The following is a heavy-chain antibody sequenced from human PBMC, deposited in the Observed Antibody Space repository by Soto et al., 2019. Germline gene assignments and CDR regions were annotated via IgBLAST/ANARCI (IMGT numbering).Heavy chain of an antibody. CDR3: ARDLYYDSSGYYFDY. CDR2: IWYDGSNK. Sequence: VGSLRLSCAASGFTFSSYGMHWVRQAPGKGLEWVAVIWYDGSNKYYADSVKGRFTISRDNSKNTLYLQMNSLRAEDTAVYYCARDLYYDSSGYYFDYWGQGTLVTVSS. CDR1: GFTFSSYG. V-gene: IGHV3-33*01. D-gene: IGHD3-22*01. J-gene: IGHJ4*02.